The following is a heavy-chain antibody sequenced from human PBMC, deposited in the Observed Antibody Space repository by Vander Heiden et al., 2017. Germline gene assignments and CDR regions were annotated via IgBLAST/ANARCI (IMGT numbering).Heavy chain of an antibody. CDR2: INQDGSEK. D-gene: IGHD5-12*01. V-gene: IGHV3-7*05. CDR3: ARGGYSGYAIF. J-gene: IGHJ4*02. Sequence: EVQPVESGGGLVQPGGSLRLSCAASGFTFSTFWMSWVRQAPGKGLEWVAKINQDGSEKNYVDSVKGRFTISRDNARNSLYLQMNSLRAEDMAVYYCARGGYSGYAIFWGQGTPVTVSS. CDR1: GFTFSTFW.